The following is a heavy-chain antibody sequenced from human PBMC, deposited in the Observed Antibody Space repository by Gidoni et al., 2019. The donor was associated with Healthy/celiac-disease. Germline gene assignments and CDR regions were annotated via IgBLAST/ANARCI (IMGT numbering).Heavy chain of an antibody. D-gene: IGHD1-26*01. J-gene: IGHJ4*02. CDR2: IWYDGSNK. CDR3: ARDPVGGSYCYFDY. Sequence: QVQLVESGGGVVQPGRSLRLSCAASGFTFSSYGMHGVRQAPGKGLGWVAVIWYDGSNKYYADSVKGRFTISRDNSKNTLYLQMNSLRAEDTAVYYCARDPVGGSYCYFDYWGQGTLVTVSS. CDR1: GFTFSSYG. V-gene: IGHV3-33*01.